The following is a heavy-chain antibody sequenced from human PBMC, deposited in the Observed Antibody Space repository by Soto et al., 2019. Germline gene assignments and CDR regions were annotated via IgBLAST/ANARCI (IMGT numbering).Heavy chain of an antibody. CDR3: ARDVLGGYSYLPNFHSPSRLGP. CDR1: RGSLSSGCYY. J-gene: IGHJ5*02. V-gene: IGHV4-31*03. D-gene: IGHD5-18*01. Sequence: PSETLSLTCTVSRGSLSSGCYYWTWIRQHPGKGLEWIGYIYYSGSTYYNPSLKSRVTISVDTSKNQFSLKLSSVTAADTAVYYCARDVLGGYSYLPNFHSPSRLGPCDQGSLV. CDR2: IYYSGST.